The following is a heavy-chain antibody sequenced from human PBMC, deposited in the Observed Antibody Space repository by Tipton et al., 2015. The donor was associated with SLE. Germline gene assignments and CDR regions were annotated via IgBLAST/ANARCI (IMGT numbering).Heavy chain of an antibody. Sequence: SLRLSCLASGFTFSNYAMSWVRQAPGKGLEWVAGITGSGGASYYADSMRGRFAISRDNSENTLFLQMNSLRDEDTAIYYCAKDFTVSWYEGSIESWGQGTLVTVSS. J-gene: IGHJ4*02. CDR3: AKDFTVSWYEGSIES. D-gene: IGHD5-12*01. V-gene: IGHV3-23*01. CDR2: ITGSGGAS. CDR1: GFTFSNYA.